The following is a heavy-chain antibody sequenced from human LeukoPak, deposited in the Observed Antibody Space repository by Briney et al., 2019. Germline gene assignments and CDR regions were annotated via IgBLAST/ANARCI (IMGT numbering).Heavy chain of an antibody. Sequence: NSSETLSLTCSVSGDSVSRSDSYWDWIRQPPGKGLEWIGTIYYSGRTHYSPSLKLRVTMSVDPSNNQFSLNLRSVTAADTALYYCARRRYYDGSGYLEWGQGTLLSVSS. CDR3: ARRRYYDGSGYLE. CDR1: GDSVSRSDSY. CDR2: IYYSGRT. V-gene: IGHV4-39*01. J-gene: IGHJ1*01. D-gene: IGHD3-22*01.